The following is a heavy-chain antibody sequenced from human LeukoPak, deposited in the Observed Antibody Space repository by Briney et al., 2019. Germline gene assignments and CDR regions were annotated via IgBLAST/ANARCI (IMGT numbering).Heavy chain of an antibody. CDR3: ARVSSGWYGVWFDP. J-gene: IGHJ5*02. CDR2: MNPNSGNT. D-gene: IGHD6-19*01. CDR1: GYTFTSYD. Sequence: ASVKVSCKASGYTFTSYDINWVRQATGQGVEWMGWMNPNSGNTGYAQKFQGRVTINGKTSIRKDYMELSSLRSEDTAVYYCARVSSGWYGVWFDPWGQGTLVTVSS. V-gene: IGHV1-8*03.